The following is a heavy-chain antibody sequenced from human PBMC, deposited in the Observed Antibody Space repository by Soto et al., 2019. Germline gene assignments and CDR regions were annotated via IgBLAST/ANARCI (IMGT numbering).Heavy chain of an antibody. J-gene: IGHJ4*02. V-gene: IGHV3-64*04. Sequence: GGSLRLSCSASGFTFSSYAMHWVRQAPGKGLEYVSAISSNGGSTYYADSVKGRFTISRDNSKNTLYLQMSSLRSEDTAVYYCARGSGYYYWDDYWGQGTLVTVSS. CDR2: ISSNGGST. CDR3: ARGSGYYYWDDY. D-gene: IGHD3-22*01. CDR1: GFTFSSYA.